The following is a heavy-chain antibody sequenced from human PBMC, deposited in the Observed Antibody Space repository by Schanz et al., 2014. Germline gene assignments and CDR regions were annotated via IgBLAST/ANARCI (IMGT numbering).Heavy chain of an antibody. CDR1: GFTFSTFA. J-gene: IGHJ5*02. D-gene: IGHD1-1*01. V-gene: IGHV3-64*04. CDR3: TRDVRLDRRGNWFDP. CDR2: ISNNGDST. Sequence: VQLVESGGDLVQPGGSLRLSCSASGFTFSTFAMHWVRQAPGKGLEYISAISNNGDSTYYADSVKDRFTISRDNSKNLLYLQMNSLRAEDTAVYYCTRDVRLDRRGNWFDPWGQGTLVTVSS.